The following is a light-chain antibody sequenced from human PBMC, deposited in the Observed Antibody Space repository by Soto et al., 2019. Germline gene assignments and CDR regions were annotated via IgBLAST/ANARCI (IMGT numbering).Light chain of an antibody. CDR1: RSISSW. V-gene: IGKV1-5*03. CDR2: KAS. J-gene: IGKJ3*01. CDR3: QQYNSGGFT. Sequence: DIQMTQSPSTLSASVGDRVTITCRASRSISSWLAWYQQKPGKAPKLLIYKASSLESGVPSRFSGSGSGTEFTLTINSLQPDDFAPYYCQQYNSGGFTFGPGTKVDIK.